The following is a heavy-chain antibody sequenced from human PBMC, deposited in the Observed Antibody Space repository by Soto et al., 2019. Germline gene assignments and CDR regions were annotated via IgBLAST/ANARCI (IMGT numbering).Heavy chain of an antibody. J-gene: IGHJ4*02. D-gene: IGHD5-12*01. CDR1: GGTFSSYT. CDR3: ARRRGGYSGDDY. CDR2: IIPILGIA. V-gene: IGHV1-69*02. Sequence: QVQLVQSGAEVKKPGSSVKVSCKASGGTFSSYTISWVRQAPGQGLEWMGRIIPILGIANYAQKFQGRVTITADKSTSTAYMELSSLRSEDTAVYYCARRRGGYSGDDYWGQGTLVTVSS.